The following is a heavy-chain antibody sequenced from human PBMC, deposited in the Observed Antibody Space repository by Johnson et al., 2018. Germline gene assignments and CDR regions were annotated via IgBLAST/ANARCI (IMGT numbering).Heavy chain of an antibody. V-gene: IGHV1-8*01. Sequence: QVRLVQSGAEVKKPGASVKVSCKASGYTFTSYDINWVRQATGQGLAWMGWMNPNRGNTGYAQKFQGRVTMTRNTSISTAYMELSSLRSEDTAVYYCASSYDYGDLGAFDIWGQGTMVTVSS. CDR2: MNPNRGNT. D-gene: IGHD4-17*01. CDR3: ASSYDYGDLGAFDI. CDR1: GYTFTSYD. J-gene: IGHJ3*02.